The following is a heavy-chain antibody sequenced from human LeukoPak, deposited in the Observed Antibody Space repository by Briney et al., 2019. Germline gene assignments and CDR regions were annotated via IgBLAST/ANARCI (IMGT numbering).Heavy chain of an antibody. D-gene: IGHD5-18*01. V-gene: IGHV4-34*01. CDR3: ARGLGLRGYSYGYYAFDI. Sequence: PSETLSLTCAVYDGSFSGYYWSWIRQPPGKGLEWIGEINHSGSTNYNPSLKSRVTISVDTSKNQFSLKLSSVTAADTAVYYCARGLGLRGYSYGYYAFDIWGQGTMVTVSS. CDR1: DGSFSGYY. CDR2: INHSGST. J-gene: IGHJ3*02.